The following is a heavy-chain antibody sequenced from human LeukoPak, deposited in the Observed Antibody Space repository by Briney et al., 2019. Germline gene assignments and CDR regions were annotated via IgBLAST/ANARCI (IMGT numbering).Heavy chain of an antibody. CDR3: ARLGQGSFDL. CDR1: GGSFSSGGHY. V-gene: IGHV4-61*08. CDR2: IFHSGNT. D-gene: IGHD3-10*01. Sequence: PSETLSLTCTVSGGSFSSGGHYWTWIRQPPGKGLEWIGYIFHSGNTNCNPSLKSRLTILVDTSKNQFSLKLTFATAADTAVYYCARLGQGSFDLWGRGTLVTVSS. J-gene: IGHJ2*01.